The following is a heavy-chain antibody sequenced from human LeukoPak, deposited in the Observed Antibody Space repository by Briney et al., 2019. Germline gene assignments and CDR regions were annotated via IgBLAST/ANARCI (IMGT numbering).Heavy chain of an antibody. D-gene: IGHD2-15*01. J-gene: IGHJ4*02. CDR1: GGSINSSHW. CDR3: ARDGGGSDS. Sequence: PSETLSLTCAVSGGSINSSHWWSWVRQPPGKGLEWIGQIYHSGSSDYNPSLKSRVTISVDKSNNQFSLKLSSVSAADTAVYYCARDGGGSDSWGQGTLVTVSS. V-gene: IGHV4-4*02. CDR2: IYHSGSS.